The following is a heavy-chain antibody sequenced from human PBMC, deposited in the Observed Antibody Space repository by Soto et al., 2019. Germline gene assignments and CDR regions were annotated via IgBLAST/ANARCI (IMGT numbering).Heavy chain of an antibody. CDR1: GGTFSSYA. J-gene: IGHJ4*02. V-gene: IGHV1-69*01. Sequence: QVQLVQSGAEVKKPGSSVKVSCKASGGTFSSYAISWVRQAPGQGLEWMGGIIHIFGTANYAQKFQGRVTITSDESTSKDTMELSSLRSEDTAGYYCARDRRYSSSWTFDYWGQGTLVTVSS. CDR3: ARDRRYSSSWTFDY. D-gene: IGHD6-13*01. CDR2: IIHIFGTA.